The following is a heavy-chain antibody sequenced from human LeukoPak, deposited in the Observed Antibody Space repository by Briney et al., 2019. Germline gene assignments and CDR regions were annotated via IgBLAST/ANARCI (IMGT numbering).Heavy chain of an antibody. D-gene: IGHD2/OR15-2a*01. CDR2: ISGGGGSK. V-gene: IGHV3-23*01. CDR1: GLTFSNYA. CDR3: ANSRID. Sequence: GVSLRLSCAASGLTFSNYAMSWVRQAPGEGLEWVSTISGGGGSKDYADSVKGRLSISRDNSNNTLYLQMNSLRAEDTAVYYCANSRIDWGQGTLVTVSS. J-gene: IGHJ4*02.